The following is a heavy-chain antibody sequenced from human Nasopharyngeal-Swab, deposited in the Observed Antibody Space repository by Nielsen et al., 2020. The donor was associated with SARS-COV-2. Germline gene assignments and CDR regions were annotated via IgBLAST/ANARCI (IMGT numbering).Heavy chain of an antibody. V-gene: IGHV4-59*11. Sequence: SETLSLTCFVSGASISSQYWTWLRQPPGKGLEWVGYIYDSGVTEYNPSLQSRVTISVDKSKNQFSVRLSSVSAADTAIYYCARGGARSHWMYYIDYWGQGTLVTVSS. CDR1: GASISSQY. CDR3: ARGGARSHWMYYIDY. D-gene: IGHD1-1*01. CDR2: IYDSGVT. J-gene: IGHJ4*02.